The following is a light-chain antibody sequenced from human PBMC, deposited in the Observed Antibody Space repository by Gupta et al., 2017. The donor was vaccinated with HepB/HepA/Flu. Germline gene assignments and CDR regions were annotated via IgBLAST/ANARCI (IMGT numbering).Light chain of an antibody. J-gene: IGKJ4*01. CDR3: QQRSNWPLT. Sequence: EIVLTQSPATLYLSPGERATLSCRASQSVSSYLAWYHQKPGQAPRLLIYDASNRATGIPARFSGSGSGTDFTLTISSLEPEDFAVYYCQQRSNWPLTFGGGTKVEIK. V-gene: IGKV3-11*01. CDR1: QSVSSY. CDR2: DAS.